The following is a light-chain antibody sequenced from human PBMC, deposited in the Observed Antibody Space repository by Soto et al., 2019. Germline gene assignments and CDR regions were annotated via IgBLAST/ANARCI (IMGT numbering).Light chain of an antibody. CDR1: QSVSSSY. Sequence: EIVLTQSPGTLSLAPGERATLSYRASQSVSSSYLAWYQQKPGQAPRLLIYGASSRATGIPDRFSGSGYGTDFALTICRLEPEDLAVYYCQEYSSSPGGTFGHGTKVQI. CDR3: QEYSSSPGGT. J-gene: IGKJ1*01. V-gene: IGKV3-20*01. CDR2: GAS.